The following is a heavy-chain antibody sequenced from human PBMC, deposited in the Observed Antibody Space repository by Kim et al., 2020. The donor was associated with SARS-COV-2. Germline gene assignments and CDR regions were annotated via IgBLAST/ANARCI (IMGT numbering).Heavy chain of an antibody. D-gene: IGHD2-21*02. CDR3: ARDHVVTAFDY. V-gene: IGHV1-46*01. J-gene: IGHJ4*02. Sequence: TSYAQKFQGRVTMTRDTSTSTVYMELSSLRSEDTAVYYCARDHVVTAFDYWGQGTLVTVSS. CDR2: T.